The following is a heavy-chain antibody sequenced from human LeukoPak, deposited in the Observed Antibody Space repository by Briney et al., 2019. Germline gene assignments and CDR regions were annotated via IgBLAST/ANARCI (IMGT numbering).Heavy chain of an antibody. V-gene: IGHV3-7*01. CDR1: GFTFSNYR. D-gene: IGHD5-12*01. Sequence: GGSLRLSCAASGFTFSNYRMNWVRQAPGKGLEWVANIKQDGSEKYYVDSVKGRFTISRDNAKNSLYLQMSSLRAEDTAVYYCARDTRYVDIVAAAYWGQGTLVTVSS. J-gene: IGHJ4*02. CDR2: IKQDGSEK. CDR3: ARDTRYVDIVAAAY.